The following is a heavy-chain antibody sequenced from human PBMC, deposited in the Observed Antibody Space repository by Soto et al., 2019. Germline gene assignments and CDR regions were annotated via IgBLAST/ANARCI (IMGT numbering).Heavy chain of an antibody. CDR1: GGTFSSYA. D-gene: IGHD2-2*01. Sequence: SVKVSCKASGGTFSSYAISWVRQAPGQGLEWMGGIIPIFGTANYAQKFQGRVTITADESTSTAYMELSSLRSEDTAVYYCARDRVILVPAAMTGTHWFDPWGQGTLVTVSS. CDR2: IIPIFGTA. CDR3: ARDRVILVPAAMTGTHWFDP. V-gene: IGHV1-69*13. J-gene: IGHJ5*02.